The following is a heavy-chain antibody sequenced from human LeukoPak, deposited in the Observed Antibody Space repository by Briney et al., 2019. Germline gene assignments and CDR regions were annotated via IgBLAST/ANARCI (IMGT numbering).Heavy chain of an antibody. V-gene: IGHV1-8*01. CDR1: GYTFTSYD. CDR2: MNPNSGNT. D-gene: IGHD4-23*01. J-gene: IGHJ3*02. CDR3: ARVHYGGNVDAFDI. Sequence: ASVKVSCKASGYTFTSYDINWVRQATGQGLEWMGWMNPNSGNTGYAQKFQRRVTMTRNTSISTAYMELSSLRSEDTAVYYCARVHYGGNVDAFDIWGQGTMVTVSS.